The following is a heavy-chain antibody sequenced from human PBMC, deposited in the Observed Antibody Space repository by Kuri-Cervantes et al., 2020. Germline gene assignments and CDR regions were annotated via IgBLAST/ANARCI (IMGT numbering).Heavy chain of an antibody. D-gene: IGHD6-19*01. CDR2: FDPEDGET. CDR3: ATDKLYSSGWSVWLWYFDL. Sequence: ASVKVSCKVSGYTLTELSMHWVRQAPGKGLEWMGGFDPEDGETIYAQKFQGRVTMTEDTSTDTAYMELSSLRSEDTAVYYCATDKLYSSGWSVWLWYFDLWGRGTLVTVSS. J-gene: IGHJ2*01. V-gene: IGHV1-24*01. CDR1: GYTLTELS.